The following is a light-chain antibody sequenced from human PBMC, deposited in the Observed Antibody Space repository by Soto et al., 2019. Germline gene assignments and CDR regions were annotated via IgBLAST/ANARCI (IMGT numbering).Light chain of an antibody. CDR2: GAS. V-gene: IGKV3-20*01. J-gene: IGKJ4*01. CDR3: QQYGSSPPFS. Sequence: EIVLTQSPGTLSLSPGQRATLSCRASQSVSSSYLAWYQQKPGQAHRLLINGASSRATGIADRFSGSGFGTELPLDISRLEPEDVAVYYCQQYGSSPPFSFGGGTMVEIK. CDR1: QSVSSSY.